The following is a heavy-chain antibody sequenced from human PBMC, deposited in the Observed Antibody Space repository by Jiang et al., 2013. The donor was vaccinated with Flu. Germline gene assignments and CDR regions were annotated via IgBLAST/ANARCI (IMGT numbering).Heavy chain of an antibody. CDR3: ARPRYCSGGRCYSDY. CDR2: INTDTGNP. Sequence: KVSCKSSGYTFTNYAVNWVRQAPGQGLEWMGWINTDTGNPTYAQGFTGRFVFSLDTSVSTAYLQISSLKAEDTAVYYCARPRYCSGGRCYSDYWGQGTLVTVSS. V-gene: IGHV7-4-1*02. D-gene: IGHD2-15*01. J-gene: IGHJ4*02. CDR1: GYTFTNYA.